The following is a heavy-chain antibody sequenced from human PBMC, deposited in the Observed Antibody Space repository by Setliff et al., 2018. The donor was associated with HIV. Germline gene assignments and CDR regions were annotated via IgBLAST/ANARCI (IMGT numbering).Heavy chain of an antibody. Sequence: ASVKVSCKASGYTFTTYGITWVRQAPGQGLEWMGWISVYNGNTNYAEKFQGRVTMTTDTSTSTAYMDLRSLRADDTALYYCARVPRTGPLDYWGQGTLVTVSS. CDR3: ARVPRTGPLDY. CDR1: GYTFTTYG. J-gene: IGHJ4*02. CDR2: ISVYNGNT. V-gene: IGHV1-18*01.